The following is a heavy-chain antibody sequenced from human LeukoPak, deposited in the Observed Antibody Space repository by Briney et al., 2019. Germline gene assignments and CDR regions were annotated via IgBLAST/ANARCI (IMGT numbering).Heavy chain of an antibody. CDR1: GYTFTNYD. D-gene: IGHD6-13*01. J-gene: IGHJ5*02. CDR3: ARTQQLVLRSPLDP. CDR2: VNPYSANT. V-gene: IGHV1-8*03. Sequence: ASVKVSCKASGYTFTNYDIHWVRQATGQGLEWMGWVNPYSANTGYAQNFQGRITITRNTSISTAYMELSSLSSEDTAVYYCARTQQLVLRSPLDPWGQGTLVTVSS.